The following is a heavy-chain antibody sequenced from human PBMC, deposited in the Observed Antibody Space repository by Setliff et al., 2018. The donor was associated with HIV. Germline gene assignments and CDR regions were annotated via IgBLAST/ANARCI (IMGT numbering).Heavy chain of an antibody. Sequence: SETLSLTCTVSGGSFSSSSYYWGWIRQPPGKGLEWIGNIYYSGSTYYNPSLRSRVTISKDTSKNQFSLHLTSVTAADTAVYYCARDTDDSRGYFFGYWG. CDR3: ARDTDDSRGYFFGY. D-gene: IGHD3-22*01. CDR1: GGSFSSSSYY. V-gene: IGHV4-39*07. CDR2: IYYSGST. J-gene: IGHJ4*01.